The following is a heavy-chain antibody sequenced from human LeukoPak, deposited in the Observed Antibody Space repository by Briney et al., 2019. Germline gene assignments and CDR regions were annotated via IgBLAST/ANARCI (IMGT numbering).Heavy chain of an antibody. Sequence: GGSLRPSCAASGFTFSSYGMNWVRQAPGKGLEWVSSISSSSSYIYYADSVKGRFTISRDNAKNSLYLQMNSLRAEDTAVYYCARGQWELSYFDYWGQGTLVTVSS. CDR2: ISSSSSYI. CDR1: GFTFSSYG. D-gene: IGHD1-26*01. CDR3: ARGQWELSYFDY. J-gene: IGHJ4*02. V-gene: IGHV3-21*01.